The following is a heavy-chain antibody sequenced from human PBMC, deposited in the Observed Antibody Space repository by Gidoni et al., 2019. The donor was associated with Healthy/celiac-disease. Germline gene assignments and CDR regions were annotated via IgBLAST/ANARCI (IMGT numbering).Heavy chain of an antibody. V-gene: IGHV3-33*01. Sequence: QVQLVESGGGVVQPGRSLRLYFAASGFTFSSYGMHWVRQVPGKGLGWVAVIWYDGSNKYYADSVKGRFTISRDNSKNTLYLQMNSLRAEDTAVYYCARVGDYYDSSGSFSIDYWGQGTLVTVSS. CDR1: GFTFSSYG. CDR2: IWYDGSNK. CDR3: ARVGDYYDSSGSFSIDY. J-gene: IGHJ4*02. D-gene: IGHD3-22*01.